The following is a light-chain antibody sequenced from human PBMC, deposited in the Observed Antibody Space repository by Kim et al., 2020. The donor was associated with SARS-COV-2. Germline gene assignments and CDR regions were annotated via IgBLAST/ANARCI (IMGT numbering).Light chain of an antibody. V-gene: IGLV1-51*01. J-gene: IGLJ2*01. Sequence: GRRVSISCSGSSSNIGKYYVSWFQELPGTAPKLLIYDNDKRPSGIPDRFSGSKSGTSATLGITGLQTGDEADYHCAAWDSSLGAVVFGGGTQLTVL. CDR3: AAWDSSLGAVV. CDR1: SSNIGKYY. CDR2: DND.